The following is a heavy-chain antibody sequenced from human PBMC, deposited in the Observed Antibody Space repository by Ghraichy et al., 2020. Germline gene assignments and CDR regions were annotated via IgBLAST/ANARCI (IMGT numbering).Heavy chain of an antibody. CDR3: ARGTLAARLGV. V-gene: IGHV4-34*01. J-gene: IGHJ6*02. CDR2: IIQSGSP. D-gene: IGHD6-6*01. Sequence: SETLSLTCAVYGGSFSGYYWTWIRQPPGKGLAWIGEIIQSGSPSYNPSFKSRLSISVDTSNNQFSLKLSSVTAADTAIYYCARGTLAARLGVWGQGTSVTVSS. CDR1: GGSFSGYY.